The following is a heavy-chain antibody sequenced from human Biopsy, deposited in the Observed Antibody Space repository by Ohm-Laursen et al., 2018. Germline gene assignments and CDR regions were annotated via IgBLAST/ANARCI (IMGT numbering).Heavy chain of an antibody. J-gene: IGHJ3*02. Sequence: SVKVSCKASGYTFTDYSLHWVRQAPGQGLEWMGWVNPNSGATNYAQKFQGRVTMTSDTSISAAYIELRRLISDDTAVYFCARDRMVTIITLVRADTFDIWGQGTLVSVSS. CDR2: VNPNSGAT. CDR1: GYTFTDYS. V-gene: IGHV1-2*02. D-gene: IGHD3-10*01. CDR3: ARDRMVTIITLVRADTFDI.